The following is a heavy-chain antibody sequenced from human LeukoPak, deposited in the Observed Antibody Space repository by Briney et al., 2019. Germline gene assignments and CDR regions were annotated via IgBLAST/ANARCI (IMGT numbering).Heavy chain of an antibody. CDR1: GYSFTRYG. D-gene: IGHD6-6*01. J-gene: IGHJ4*02. V-gene: IGHV1-18*01. CDR3: ARGAPHSSSSSPDY. CDR2: ISAYNGNT. Sequence: ASVKVSCKASGYSFTRYGISWVRQAPGQGLEWMGWISAYNGNTNYAQKLQGRVTMTTDTSTSTAYMELRSLRSDDTAVYYCARGAPHSSSSSPDYWGQGTLVTVSS.